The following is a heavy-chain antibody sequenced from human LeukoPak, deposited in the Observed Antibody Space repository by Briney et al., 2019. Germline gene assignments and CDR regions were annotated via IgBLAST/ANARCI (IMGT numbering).Heavy chain of an antibody. CDR1: GFTFSSYW. CDR3: ARDLTISVGPGWFDP. Sequence: GGSLRLSCAASGFTFSSYWMSWVRQAPGKGLEWVANIKQDGSEKYYVDSVKGRFTISRDNAKNSLYLQMNSLRAEDTAVYYCARDLTISVGPGWFDPWGQGTLVTVSS. CDR2: IKQDGSEK. J-gene: IGHJ5*02. D-gene: IGHD3-3*01. V-gene: IGHV3-7*01.